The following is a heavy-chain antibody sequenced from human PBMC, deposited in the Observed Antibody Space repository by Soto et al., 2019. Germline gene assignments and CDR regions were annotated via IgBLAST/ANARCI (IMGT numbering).Heavy chain of an antibody. CDR3: ARAHVYDILTGYSSGAY. D-gene: IGHD3-9*01. Sequence: SVKVSCKASGGTFSSYAISWVRQAPGQGLEWMGGIIPIFGTANYAQKFQGRVTISADESTSTAYMELSSLRSEDTAVYYCARAHVYDILTGYSSGAYWGQGTLVTVSS. CDR2: IIPIFGTA. CDR1: GGTFSSYA. V-gene: IGHV1-69*13. J-gene: IGHJ4*02.